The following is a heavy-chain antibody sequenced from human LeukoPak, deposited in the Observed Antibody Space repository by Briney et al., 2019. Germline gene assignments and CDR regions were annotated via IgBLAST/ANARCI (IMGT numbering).Heavy chain of an antibody. D-gene: IGHD3-10*01. Sequence: SVKDSCKASRGTFSSYAINWVRQAPGQGLEWMGGIIPIFGTANYAQKFQGRDTITADQSTGTAYMDLSSLRSQDTAVYYWAIPETYDYGSGSYKRVYYYYGMDVWGKGTTVTVSS. CDR2: IIPIFGTA. CDR3: AIPETYDYGSGSYKRVYYYYGMDV. CDR1: RGTFSSYA. V-gene: IGHV1-69*13. J-gene: IGHJ6*04.